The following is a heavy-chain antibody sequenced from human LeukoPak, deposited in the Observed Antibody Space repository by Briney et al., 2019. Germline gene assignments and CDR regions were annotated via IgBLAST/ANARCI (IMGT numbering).Heavy chain of an antibody. CDR2: IYYSGST. CDR1: GGSISNYY. V-gene: IGHV4-59*01. J-gene: IGHJ4*02. Sequence: PSETLSLTCTVSGGSISNYYWTWIRQPPGKGLEWIGYIYYSGSTNYNPSLKSRVTISIDTSKNQFSLRLSSVTAADTAVYYCASLPLAYCGGDCSWEAYWGQGTLVTVSS. CDR3: ASLPLAYCGGDCSWEAY. D-gene: IGHD2-21*02.